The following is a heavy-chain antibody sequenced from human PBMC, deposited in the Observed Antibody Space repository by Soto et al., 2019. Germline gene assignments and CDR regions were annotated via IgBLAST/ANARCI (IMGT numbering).Heavy chain of an antibody. CDR3: ASSLSYCSSTSCYTGMDY. CDR1: GYSFTSYW. V-gene: IGHV5-10-1*01. CDR2: IDPSDSYT. Sequence: PGESLKISCKGSGYSFTSYWISWVRQMPGKGLEWMGRIDPSDSYTNYSPSFQGHVTISADKSISTAYLQWSSLTASDAAMYYCASSLSYCSSTSCYTGMDYWGQGTLVTVSS. D-gene: IGHD2-2*02. J-gene: IGHJ4*02.